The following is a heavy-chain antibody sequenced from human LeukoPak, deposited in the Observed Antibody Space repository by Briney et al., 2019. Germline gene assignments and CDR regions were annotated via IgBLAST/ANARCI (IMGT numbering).Heavy chain of an antibody. Sequence: SETLSLTCAVYGGSFSGYYWSWVRQPPGKGLEWIGEINHSGSTNYNPSLKSRVTISVDTSKNQFSLKLSSVTAADTAVYYCARAIVGAQSSYYYYYMDVWGKATTVTVSS. CDR3: ARAIVGAQSSYYYYYMDV. CDR1: GGSFSGYY. D-gene: IGHD1-26*01. J-gene: IGHJ6*03. V-gene: IGHV4-34*01. CDR2: INHSGST.